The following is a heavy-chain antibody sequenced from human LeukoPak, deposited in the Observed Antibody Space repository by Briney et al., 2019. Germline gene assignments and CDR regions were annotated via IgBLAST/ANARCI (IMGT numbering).Heavy chain of an antibody. J-gene: IGHJ2*01. V-gene: IGHV3-48*03. CDR1: GFTFSSYE. CDR3: AREGVWMADTGEPRGYFDL. Sequence: PGGSLRLSCAASGFTFSSYEMNWVRQVPGKGLEWVSYISSSGSTIYYADSVKGRFTISRDNAKNSLYLQINSLRAEDTAVYYCAREGVWMADTGEPRGYFDLWGRGTLVTVSS. D-gene: IGHD1-14*01. CDR2: ISSSGSTI.